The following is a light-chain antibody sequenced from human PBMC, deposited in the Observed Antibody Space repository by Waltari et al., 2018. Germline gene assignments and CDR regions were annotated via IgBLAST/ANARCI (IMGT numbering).Light chain of an antibody. CDR1: SSDVGTSDR. J-gene: IGLJ1*01. CDR2: DVS. CDR3: CSYAGAYTYV. Sequence: QSALTQPRSVSGSPGQSVTISCTGTSSDVGTSDRVSWYQQSPGKAPKLMIYDVSKRPSGVPSGFSGSKSGNTACLTSSGVQAEYEADYYCCSYAGAYTYVFGTGTKVTVL. V-gene: IGLV2-11*01.